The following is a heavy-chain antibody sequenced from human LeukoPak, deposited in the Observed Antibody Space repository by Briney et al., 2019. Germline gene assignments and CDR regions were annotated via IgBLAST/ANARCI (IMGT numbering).Heavy chain of an antibody. CDR1: GFTFSSYA. J-gene: IGHJ4*02. D-gene: IGHD2-21*02. Sequence: PGGSLRLSCAASGFTFSSYAMSWVRQAPGKGLEWVSAISGSGGSTYYADSVKGRFTISRDNSKNTLYLQMNSLRAEDTAVYYCTKDDPDCGGDCYDGYFDYWGQGTLVTVSS. CDR2: ISGSGGST. V-gene: IGHV3-23*01. CDR3: TKDDPDCGGDCYDGYFDY.